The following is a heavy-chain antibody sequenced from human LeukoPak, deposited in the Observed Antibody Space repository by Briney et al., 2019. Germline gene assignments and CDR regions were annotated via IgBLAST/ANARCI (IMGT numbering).Heavy chain of an antibody. CDR1: GFTFSSYA. D-gene: IGHD2-15*01. CDR3: AREDIVVVVVALYSGSNAFDI. CDR2: ISYDGSNK. Sequence: PGGSLRLSCAASGFTFSSYAMHWVRQAPGKGLEWVAVISYDGSNKYYADSVKGRFTISRDNSKNTLYLQMNSLRAEDTAVYYCAREDIVVVVVALYSGSNAFDIWGQGTMVTVSS. J-gene: IGHJ3*02. V-gene: IGHV3-30*04.